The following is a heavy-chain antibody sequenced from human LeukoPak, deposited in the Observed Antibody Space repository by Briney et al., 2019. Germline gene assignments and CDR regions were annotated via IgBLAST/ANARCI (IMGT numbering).Heavy chain of an antibody. CDR3: ARDPAIFGVVTHVGGMDV. CDR1: GFTFSTYA. Sequence: GGSLRLSCAASGFTFSTYAVNWVRQAPGKGLEWVSTISGSGDSTYYADSVKGRFTISRDNSKNTLYLQMNSLRAEDTAVYYCARDPAIFGVVTHVGGMDVWGQGTTVTVSS. J-gene: IGHJ6*02. V-gene: IGHV3-23*01. CDR2: ISGSGDST. D-gene: IGHD3-3*01.